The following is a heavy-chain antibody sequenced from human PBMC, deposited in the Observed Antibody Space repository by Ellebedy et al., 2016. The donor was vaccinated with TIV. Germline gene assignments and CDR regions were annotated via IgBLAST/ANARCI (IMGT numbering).Heavy chain of an antibody. J-gene: IGHJ5*02. CDR1: GGSISSSTYY. V-gene: IGHV4-39*01. D-gene: IGHD4-17*01. CDR2: FYYSGRT. Sequence: MPSETLSLTCTVSGGSISSSTYYWGWIRQPPGKGLEWIGGFYYSGRTYYNPSLKSRVTISVDTSKNQFSLKLTSVTAADTAVYYCASRESTVTTGASLGFDPWGQGTLVTVSS. CDR3: ASRESTVTTGASLGFDP.